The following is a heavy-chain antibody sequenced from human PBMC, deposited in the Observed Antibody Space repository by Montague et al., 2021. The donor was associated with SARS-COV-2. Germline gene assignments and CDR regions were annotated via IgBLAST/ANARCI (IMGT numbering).Heavy chain of an antibody. Sequence: PALVKPTQTLTLTCTFSGFSLSTSGVGVGWIRQPPGKALEWLIVIYWDDDKHYSPSLKSRLTITKDTSKNQVVLKMTNMDPVDTGTYYCVGGSTRPEIWGQGTMVIVSA. D-gene: IGHD1-14*01. CDR3: VGGSTRPEI. J-gene: IGHJ3*02. CDR1: GFSLSTSGVG. V-gene: IGHV2-5*04. CDR2: IYWDDDK.